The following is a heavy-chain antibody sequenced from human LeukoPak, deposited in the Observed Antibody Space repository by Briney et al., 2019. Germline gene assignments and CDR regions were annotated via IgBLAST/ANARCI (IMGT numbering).Heavy chain of an antibody. CDR1: GFTFSSYA. Sequence: GGSLRLSCAASGFTFSSYAMSWVRQAPGKGLEWVSAISGSGGSTYYADSVKGRFTISRDNAKNSLYLQMNSLRDDDAAVYYCARDYSWNSLDYWGQGTLVTVFS. CDR3: ARDYSWNSLDY. V-gene: IGHV3-23*01. J-gene: IGHJ4*02. CDR2: ISGSGGST. D-gene: IGHD1-1*01.